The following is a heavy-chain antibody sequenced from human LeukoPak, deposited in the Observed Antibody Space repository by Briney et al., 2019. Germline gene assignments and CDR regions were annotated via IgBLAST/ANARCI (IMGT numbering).Heavy chain of an antibody. Sequence: SETLSLTCTVSGYSISSGYYWGWIRQPPGKGLEWIGNSGSTYPNPSLKSRVIISVDTSKNRFSLKLSSVTAADTAVYYCARQTGSGLFILPGGQGTLVTVSS. CDR1: GYSISSGYY. V-gene: IGHV4-38-2*02. J-gene: IGHJ4*02. CDR2: SGST. CDR3: ARQTGSGLFILP. D-gene: IGHD3/OR15-3a*01.